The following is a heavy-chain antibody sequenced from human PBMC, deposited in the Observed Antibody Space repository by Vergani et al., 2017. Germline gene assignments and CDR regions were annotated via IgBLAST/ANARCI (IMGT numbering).Heavy chain of an antibody. Sequence: QLQLKESGPGLVKPSETLSLTCDVSGGSVTSTSYHWAWIRLPPGKGLEWIGSLYNPGKTYYNSSLESRLSLSVDTSTNQFFTRLNSVTAADTAVYYCARGLTDYDSGWYSPGWFDPWGQGITAIVSS. V-gene: IGHV4-39*01. CDR2: LYNPGKT. J-gene: IGHJ5*02. CDR3: ARGLTDYDSGWYSPGWFDP. CDR1: GGSVTSTSYH. D-gene: IGHD6-19*01.